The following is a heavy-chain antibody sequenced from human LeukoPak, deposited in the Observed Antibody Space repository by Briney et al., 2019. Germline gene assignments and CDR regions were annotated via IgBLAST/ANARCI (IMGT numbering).Heavy chain of an antibody. CDR1: GFTFSSYA. Sequence: QTGGSLRLSCAASGFTFSSYAMSWVRQAPGKGLEWVSAISGSGGSTYYADSVKGRFTISRDNSKNTLYLQMNSLRAEDTAVYYCAKDYGDYAPYYYYYMDVWGKGTTVTVSS. CDR2: ISGSGGST. D-gene: IGHD4-17*01. CDR3: AKDYGDYAPYYYYYMDV. V-gene: IGHV3-23*01. J-gene: IGHJ6*03.